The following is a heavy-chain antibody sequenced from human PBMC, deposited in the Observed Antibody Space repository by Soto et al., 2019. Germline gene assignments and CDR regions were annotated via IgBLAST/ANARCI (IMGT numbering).Heavy chain of an antibody. CDR3: ARGLSVTLFDN. CDR2: IYYSGST. D-gene: IGHD4-17*01. V-gene: IGHV4-31*03. Sequence: QVQLQESGPGLVKPSQTLSLTCTVSGGSIITGGYYWTWIRQHPGKGLEWIGYIYYSGSTYYSPYLKSRVTISGHTSKNQFSLKLSSVTAADPAVYYCARGLSVTLFDNWGQGTLVTVSS. J-gene: IGHJ4*02. CDR1: GGSIITGGYY.